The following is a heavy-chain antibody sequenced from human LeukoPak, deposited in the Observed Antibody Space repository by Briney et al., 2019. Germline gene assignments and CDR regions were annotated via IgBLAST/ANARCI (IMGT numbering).Heavy chain of an antibody. D-gene: IGHD4-11*01. CDR3: ARYSNYYYYMDV. CDR2: ISYDGSNK. CDR1: GFTFSSYG. V-gene: IGHV3-30*03. J-gene: IGHJ6*03. Sequence: GGSLRLSCAASGFTFSSYGMHWVRQAPGKGLEWVAVISYDGSNKYYADSVKGRFTISRDNAKNSLYLQMNSLRAEDTAVYYCARYSNYYYYMDVWGKGTTVTVSS.